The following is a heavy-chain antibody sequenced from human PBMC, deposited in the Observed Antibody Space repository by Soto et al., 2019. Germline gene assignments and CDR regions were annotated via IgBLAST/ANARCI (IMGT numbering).Heavy chain of an antibody. CDR1: GFTFSSYG. CDR3: AKDRGDRRQPPGFLEWFYYYYGMDV. D-gene: IGHD3-3*01. Sequence: GGSLRLSCAASGFTFSSYGMHWVRQAPGKGLEWVAVISYDGSNKYYADSVKGRFTISRDNSKNTLYLQMNSLRAEDTAVYYCAKDRGDRRQPPGFLEWFYYYYGMDVWGQGTTVTVSS. CDR2: ISYDGSNK. J-gene: IGHJ6*02. V-gene: IGHV3-30*18.